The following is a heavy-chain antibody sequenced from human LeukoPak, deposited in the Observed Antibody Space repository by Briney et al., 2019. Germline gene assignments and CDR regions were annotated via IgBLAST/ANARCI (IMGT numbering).Heavy chain of an antibody. V-gene: IGHV4-59*08. CDR1: GGSISSYY. D-gene: IGHD3-10*01. J-gene: IGHJ6*02. CDR2: IYYSGIT. Sequence: SETLSLTCTVSGGSISSYYWSWIRQPPGKGLEWIGYIYYSGITNYNPSLKSRVTISVDTSKNQFSLKLSSVTAADTAVYYCARHRDQVEITMVRGVIPLWFDVWGQGTTVTVSS. CDR3: ARHRDQVEITMVRGVIPLWFDV.